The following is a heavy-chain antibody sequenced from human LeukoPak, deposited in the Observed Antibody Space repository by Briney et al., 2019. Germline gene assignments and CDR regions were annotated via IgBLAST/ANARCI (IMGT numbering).Heavy chain of an antibody. CDR2: INPSGGST. V-gene: IGHV1-46*01. D-gene: IGHD3-22*01. J-gene: IGHJ6*03. CDR1: GYTFTSYD. Sequence: ASVKVSCKASGYTFTSYDINWVRQAPGQGLEWMGIINPSGGSTSYAQKFQGRVTMTRDTSTSTVYMELSSLRSEDTAVYYCARDSSYDSSGYAPYYYYMDVWGKGTTVTISS. CDR3: ARDSSYDSSGYAPYYYYMDV.